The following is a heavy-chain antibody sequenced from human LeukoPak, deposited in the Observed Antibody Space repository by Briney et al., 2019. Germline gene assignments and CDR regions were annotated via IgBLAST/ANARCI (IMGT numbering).Heavy chain of an antibody. J-gene: IGHJ6*02. D-gene: IGHD4-23*01. CDR1: GFTFSSYW. V-gene: IGHV3-7*03. CDR3: AKARAGGNSNGLDV. CDR2: IKEDGSEK. Sequence: GGSLRLSRAASGFTFSSYWMSWVRQAPGKGLEWVGNIKEDGSEKYYVDSVKGRYTISRDNAKNSLYLQMNSLRADDTAVYYCAKARAGGNSNGLDVWGQGTTVTVSS.